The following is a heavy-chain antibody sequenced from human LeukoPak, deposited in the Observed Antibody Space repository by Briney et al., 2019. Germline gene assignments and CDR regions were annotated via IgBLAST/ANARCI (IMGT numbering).Heavy chain of an antibody. CDR3: ARDETKGKGTAWFGWVY. V-gene: IGHV3-23*01. CDR1: GFTFSDYD. D-gene: IGHD3-10*01. Sequence: GGSLSLSCAASGFTFSDYDMSWVRQAPGKGPEWVSVITESGDDINYADSVKGRFIISRDNSKNTLFLQMNSLRVEDTAVYYCARDETKGKGTAWFGWVYWGRGTLVTVSS. J-gene: IGHJ4*02. CDR2: ITESGDDI.